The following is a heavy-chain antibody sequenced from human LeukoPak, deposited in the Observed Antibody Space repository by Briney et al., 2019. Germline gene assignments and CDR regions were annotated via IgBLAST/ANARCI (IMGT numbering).Heavy chain of an antibody. CDR3: ARDWALGGYSYGSGWFDP. Sequence: PGGSLRLSCAASGFTFSSYSMNWVRQAPGKGLEWVSSISSSSSYIYYADSVKGRFTISRDNAKNSLYPQMNSLGAEDTAVYYCARDWALGGYSYGSGWFDPWGQGTLVTVSS. J-gene: IGHJ5*02. V-gene: IGHV3-21*01. CDR2: ISSSSSYI. CDR1: GFTFSSYS. D-gene: IGHD5-18*01.